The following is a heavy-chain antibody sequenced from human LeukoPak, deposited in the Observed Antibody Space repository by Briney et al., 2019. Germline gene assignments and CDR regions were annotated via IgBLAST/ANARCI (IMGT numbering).Heavy chain of an antibody. D-gene: IGHD3-16*01. J-gene: IGHJ5*02. CDR3: ARFVWGFPWFDP. V-gene: IGHV3-48*03. CDR2: ISSSGSTI. CDR1: GFTFSSYE. Sequence: GGSLRLSCAASGFTFSSYEMNWVRQAPGKGLEWVSYISSSGSTIYYADSVKGRFTISRDNAKNSLYLQMNSPRAEDTAVYYCARFVWGFPWFDPWGQGTLVTVSS.